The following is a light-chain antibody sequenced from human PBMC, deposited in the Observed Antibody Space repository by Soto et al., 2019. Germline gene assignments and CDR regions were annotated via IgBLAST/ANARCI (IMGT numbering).Light chain of an antibody. Sequence: QSVLTQPASVSGSPGQSITISCTGTSSDVGGYNYGSWYQHHPGKAPKVMIYDVSNRPSGVSNRFSGSKSGNTASLTISGLQAEDEADYYCSSYTISSTLVFGGGTKLTVL. CDR2: DVS. J-gene: IGLJ2*01. CDR3: SSYTISSTLV. V-gene: IGLV2-14*03. CDR1: SSDVGGYNY.